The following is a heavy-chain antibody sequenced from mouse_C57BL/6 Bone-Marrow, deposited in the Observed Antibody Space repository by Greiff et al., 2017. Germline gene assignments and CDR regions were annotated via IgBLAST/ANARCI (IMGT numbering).Heavy chain of an antibody. CDR1: GYTFTAYT. CDR3: AAYYSNSLYAMDY. J-gene: IGHJ4*01. D-gene: IGHD2-5*01. CDR2: INPNNGGT. V-gene: IGHV1-18*01. Sequence: VQLQQSGPELVKPGASVKIPCKASGYTFTAYTMDWVKQSHGKSLEWIGDINPNNGGTIYNQKFKGKATLTVDKSSSTAYMELRSLTSEDTAVYYCAAYYSNSLYAMDYWGQGTSVTVSS.